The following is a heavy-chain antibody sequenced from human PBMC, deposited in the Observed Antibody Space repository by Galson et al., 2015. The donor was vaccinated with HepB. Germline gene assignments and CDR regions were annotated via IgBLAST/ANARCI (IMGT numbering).Heavy chain of an antibody. CDR1: GFTFXXXX. J-gene: IGHJ4*02. Sequence: SLRLSCAASGFTFXXXXXNWXXXXPGXGLXXXSYISXXXXXIYYADSVRGRFTISRDNANNSLYQQMNSLRAEDSAGYFCARDYDRFDFWGRGTLVTVSS. V-gene: IGHV3-48*03. CDR2: ISXXXXXI. CDR3: ARDYDRFDF. D-gene: IGHD3-16*01.